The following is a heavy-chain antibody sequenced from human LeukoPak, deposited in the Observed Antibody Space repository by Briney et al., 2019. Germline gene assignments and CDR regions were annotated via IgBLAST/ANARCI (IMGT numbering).Heavy chain of an antibody. CDR3: AKSGGQIYSSSSNWFDP. V-gene: IGHV3-23*01. CDR2: ISGSGGST. J-gene: IGHJ5*02. D-gene: IGHD6-13*01. Sequence: GGSLRLSCAASGFTFSSYAMSWVRQAPGKGLEWVSAISGSGGSTYYADSVKGRFTISRDNSKNTLYLQMNSLRAEDTAVYYCAKSGGQIYSSSSNWFDPWGQGTLVTVSS. CDR1: GFTFSSYA.